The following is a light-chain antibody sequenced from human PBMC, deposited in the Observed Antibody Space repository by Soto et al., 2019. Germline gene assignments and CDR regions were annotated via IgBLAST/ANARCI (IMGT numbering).Light chain of an antibody. Sequence: PGKRAALSCRASQDVISDYLTWYQLRPGQAPRLLIYGASSRAPGVPDRFSGSGSGTDFTLTITRLEPEDFAVYYCQSYGSPLPFGQGTKVEVK. V-gene: IGKV3-20*01. J-gene: IGKJ1*01. CDR2: GAS. CDR3: QSYGSPLP. CDR1: QDVISDY.